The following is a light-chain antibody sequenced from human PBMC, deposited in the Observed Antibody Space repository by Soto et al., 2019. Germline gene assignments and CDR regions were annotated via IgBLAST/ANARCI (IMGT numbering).Light chain of an antibody. V-gene: IGKV2-28*01. CDR3: MQARQTPAA. CDR1: QSLLHSNGYNY. Sequence: DIVMTQSPLSLPVTPGEPASISCRSSQSLLHSNGYNYLDWYLQKPGQSPQLLIYLGSNRASGVPDRFSASGSGTDFTLKISRVEAEDVGVYYCMQARQTPAAFGPGTKVHIK. J-gene: IGKJ3*01. CDR2: LGS.